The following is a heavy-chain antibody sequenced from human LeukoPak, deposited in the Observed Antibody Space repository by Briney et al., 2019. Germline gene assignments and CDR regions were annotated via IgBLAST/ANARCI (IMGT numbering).Heavy chain of an antibody. Sequence: ASVKVSCKASGYTFTSYYMHWVRQAPGQGLEWMGIINPSGGSTSYAQKFQGRVTMTRDMSTSTVYMELSSLRSEDTAVYCCARALQGEMATITWFDPWGQGTLVTVSS. J-gene: IGHJ5*02. CDR2: INPSGGST. D-gene: IGHD5-24*01. CDR3: ARALQGEMATITWFDP. CDR1: GYTFTSYY. V-gene: IGHV1-46*01.